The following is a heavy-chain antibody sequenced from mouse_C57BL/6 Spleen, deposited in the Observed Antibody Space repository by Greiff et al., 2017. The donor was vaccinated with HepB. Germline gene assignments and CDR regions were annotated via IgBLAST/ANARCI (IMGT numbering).Heavy chain of an antibody. V-gene: IGHV1-52*01. CDR3: ARGYDYDGYYYAMDH. Sequence: VQLQQPGAELVRPGSSVKLSCKASGYTFTSYWMHWVKQRPIQGLEWIGNIDPSDSETHYNQKFKDKATLTVDKSSSTAYMQLSSLTSEDSAVFYCARGYDYDGYYYAMDHWGQGTSVTVSS. J-gene: IGHJ4*01. CDR1: GYTFTSYW. D-gene: IGHD2-4*01. CDR2: IDPSDSET.